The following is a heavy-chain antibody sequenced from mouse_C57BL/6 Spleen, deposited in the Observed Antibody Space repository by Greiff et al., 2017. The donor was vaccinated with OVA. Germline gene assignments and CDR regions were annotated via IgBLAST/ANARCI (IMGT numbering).Heavy chain of an antibody. CDR2: IDPSVSYT. CDR1: GYTFTSYW. D-gene: IGHD2-4*01. V-gene: IGHV1-69*01. J-gene: IGHJ1*03. CDR3: ARGRTMITNWYFDV. Sequence: QVQLQQPGAELVMPGASVKLSCKASGYTFTSYWMHWVKQRPGQGLEWIGEIDPSVSYTNYNQKFKGKSTLTVDKSSSTAYMQLSSLTSEDSAVYYCARGRTMITNWYFDVWGTGTTVTVSS.